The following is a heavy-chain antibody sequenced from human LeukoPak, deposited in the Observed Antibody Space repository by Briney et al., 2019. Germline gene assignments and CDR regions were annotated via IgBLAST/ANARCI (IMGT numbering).Heavy chain of an antibody. Sequence: PGGSLRLSCAASGFSFSSYEMNWVRQAPGKGLEWVSYISSSGSTIYYADSVKGRFSISRDNAKNSLYLQMNRLRAEDTAVYYCAGDLYGYDSSGSSPLFDYWGQGTLVTVSS. CDR2: ISSSGSTI. V-gene: IGHV3-48*03. CDR3: AGDLYGYDSSGSSPLFDY. J-gene: IGHJ4*02. D-gene: IGHD3-22*01. CDR1: GFSFSSYE.